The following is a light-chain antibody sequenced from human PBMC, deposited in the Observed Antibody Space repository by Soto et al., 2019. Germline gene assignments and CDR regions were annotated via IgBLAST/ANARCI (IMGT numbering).Light chain of an antibody. J-gene: IGKJ1*01. Sequence: DIVMAQSPDSLAVSLGERATINCKSSQSVLYNSNNKNYLAWYQQKPGQPPKLLISWASTRESGVPDRFSGSGFGTDFTLTISSLQAEDVAVYYCQQYYSTPPRTFGQGTKVDIK. CDR3: QQYYSTPPRT. CDR1: QSVLYNSNNKNY. CDR2: WAS. V-gene: IGKV4-1*01.